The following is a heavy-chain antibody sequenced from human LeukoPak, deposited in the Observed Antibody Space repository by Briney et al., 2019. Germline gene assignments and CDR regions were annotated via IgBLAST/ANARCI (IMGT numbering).Heavy chain of an antibody. CDR2: IYYSGNT. CDR3: ATQIAADNWFDP. V-gene: IGHV4-39*07. D-gene: IGHD6-6*01. J-gene: IGHJ5*02. CDR1: GGSISSTSYY. Sequence: PSETLSLTCTVSGGSISSTSYYWGWIRQPPGKGLEWIGNIYYSGNTYYNPSLKSRVTISVDTSKNQFSLKLSSVTAADTAVYYCATQIAADNWFDPWGQGTLVTVSS.